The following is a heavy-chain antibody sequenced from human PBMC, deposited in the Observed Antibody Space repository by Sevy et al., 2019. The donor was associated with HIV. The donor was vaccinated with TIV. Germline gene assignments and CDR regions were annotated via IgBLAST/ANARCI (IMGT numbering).Heavy chain of an antibody. CDR3: AKGPSGSYYPHNWFDP. D-gene: IGHD1-26*01. V-gene: IGHV3-23*01. J-gene: IGHJ5*02. CDR2: ISGSGGST. CDR1: GFTFSSYA. Sequence: GGSLRLSCAASGFTFSSYAMSWVRQAPGKGLEWVSAISGSGGSTYYADSVKGRFTISRDNSKNTLYLQMNSLRAEDTAVYYCAKGPSGSYYPHNWFDPWGQGTLVTVSS.